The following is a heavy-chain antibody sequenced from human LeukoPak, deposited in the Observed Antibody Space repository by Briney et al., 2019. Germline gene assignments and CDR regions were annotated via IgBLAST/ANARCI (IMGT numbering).Heavy chain of an antibody. J-gene: IGHJ4*02. Sequence: GGSLRLSCAASGFTFSSYAMSWVRQAPGKGLEWVSAISGSGGSSYYADSVKGRFTISRDNSKNTLYLQMNSLRAEDTAVYSCAKVMYYDFWSGYLYFDYWGQGTLVTVSS. CDR2: ISGSGGSS. D-gene: IGHD3-3*01. V-gene: IGHV3-23*01. CDR1: GFTFSSYA. CDR3: AKVMYYDFWSGYLYFDY.